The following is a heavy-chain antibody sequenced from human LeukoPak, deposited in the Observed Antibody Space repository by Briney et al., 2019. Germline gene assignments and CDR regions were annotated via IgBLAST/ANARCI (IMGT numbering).Heavy chain of an antibody. CDR3: ATPIVVVAATARDY. J-gene: IGHJ4*02. D-gene: IGHD2-15*01. CDR1: GFTFSSYG. Sequence: PGRSLRLSCAASGFTFSSYGMHWVRQAPGKGLEGVAVISYDGSNKYYADSVKGRFTISRDNSKNTLYLQMNSLRAEDTAVYYCATPIVVVAATARDYWGQGTLVTVSS. V-gene: IGHV3-30*03. CDR2: ISYDGSNK.